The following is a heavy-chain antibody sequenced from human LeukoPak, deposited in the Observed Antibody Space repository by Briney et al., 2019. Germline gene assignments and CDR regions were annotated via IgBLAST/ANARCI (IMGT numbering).Heavy chain of an antibody. CDR1: GYTFTSYD. J-gene: IGHJ3*02. CDR3: ARGIMRDDAFDI. Sequence: ASGKVSCKASGYTFTSYDINWVRQATGQGLEWMGWMNPNSGNTGYAQKFQGRVTMTRNTSISTAYMELSSLRSEDTAVYYCARGIMRDDAFDIWGQGTMVTVSS. CDR2: MNPNSGNT. V-gene: IGHV1-8*01. D-gene: IGHD3-16*01.